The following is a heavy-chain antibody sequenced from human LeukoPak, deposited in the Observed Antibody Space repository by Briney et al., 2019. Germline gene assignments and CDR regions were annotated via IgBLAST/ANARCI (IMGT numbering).Heavy chain of an antibody. D-gene: IGHD2-21*02. Sequence: GGSLRLSCAASGFPFSSYDMHWVRQTTGKGLEWVSAIVTSGGTYYPDSVRGRFTISRENAKDSFYLQMNSLTAGDTAVYYCAREGFCGGDCPGYFDLWGRGTLVTASS. J-gene: IGHJ2*01. V-gene: IGHV3-13*04. CDR1: GFPFSSYD. CDR3: AREGFCGGDCPGYFDL. CDR2: IVTSGGT.